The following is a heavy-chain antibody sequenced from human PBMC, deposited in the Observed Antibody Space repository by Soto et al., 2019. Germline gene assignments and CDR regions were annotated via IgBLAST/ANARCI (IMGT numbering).Heavy chain of an antibody. CDR3: ARSGYCSSTTCLNWFDP. V-gene: IGHV1-2*02. D-gene: IGHD2-2*01. CDR1: GYTXNGYF. J-gene: IGHJ5*02. CDR2: INPNSGGT. Sequence: SXKVSYKASGYTXNGYFFNLVRQAPGQGLEWMGWINPNSGGTNYAQKFQGRVTMARDKSISTAYMELSRLRSDEKAVYYCARSGYCSSTTCLNWFDPWGQGNLVTVSA.